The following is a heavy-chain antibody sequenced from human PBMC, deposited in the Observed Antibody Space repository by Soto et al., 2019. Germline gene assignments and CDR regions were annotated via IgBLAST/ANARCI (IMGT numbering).Heavy chain of an antibody. Sequence: PGGSLRLSCAASGFTFTRYSMNWVRQAPGKGLEWLSSISSTTNYIYYGDSMKGRFTISRDNAKNSLYLEMNSLRAEDTAVYYCAKARGAMVRGAAFYFDYWHQGTLVIVSS. V-gene: IGHV3-21*04. D-gene: IGHD3-10*01. CDR1: GFTFTRYS. CDR2: ISSTTNYI. J-gene: IGHJ4*02. CDR3: AKARGAMVRGAAFYFDY.